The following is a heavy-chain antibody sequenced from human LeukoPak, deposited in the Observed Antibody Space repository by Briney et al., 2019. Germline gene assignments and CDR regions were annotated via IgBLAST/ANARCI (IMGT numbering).Heavy chain of an antibody. CDR3: ARELAYCGGDCYSSFDY. D-gene: IGHD2-21*02. J-gene: IGHJ4*02. CDR1: GYTFTSYG. CDR2: ISAYNGNT. V-gene: IGHV1-18*01. Sequence: ASVTVSCKASGYTFTSYGISWLRQAPGQGLEWMGWISAYNGNTNYAQKLQGRVTMTTDTSTSTAYMELRSLRSDDTAVYYCARELAYCGGDCYSSFDYWGQGTLVTVSS.